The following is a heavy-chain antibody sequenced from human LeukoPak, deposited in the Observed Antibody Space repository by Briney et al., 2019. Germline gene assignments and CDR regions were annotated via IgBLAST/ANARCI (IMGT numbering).Heavy chain of an antibody. V-gene: IGHV3-23*01. Sequence: GGSLRLSCAASGFTFSDYYMSWIRQAPGKGLEWVSAISGSGGSTYYADSVKGRFTISRDNSKNTLYLQMNSLRAEDTAVYYCARGGQLSGAFDIWGQGTMVTVSS. J-gene: IGHJ3*02. CDR3: ARGGQLSGAFDI. D-gene: IGHD6-6*01. CDR2: ISGSGGST. CDR1: GFTFSDYY.